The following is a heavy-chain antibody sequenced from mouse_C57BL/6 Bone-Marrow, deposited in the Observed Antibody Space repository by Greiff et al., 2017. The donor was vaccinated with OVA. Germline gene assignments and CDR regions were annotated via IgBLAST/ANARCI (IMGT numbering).Heavy chain of an antibody. CDR1: GYTFTSYW. J-gene: IGHJ2*01. Sequence: QVQLQQPGAELVQPGASVKLSCKASGYTFTSYWMQWVNQRPGQGLEWIGEIDSTDSNTNYNQKFKGKDTLTVDKSSSTAFLLLSSLTSEDSAVFYCARERDYDGFDYWGQGTTLTVSS. D-gene: IGHD2-4*01. CDR2: IDSTDSNT. V-gene: IGHV1-50*01. CDR3: ARERDYDGFDY.